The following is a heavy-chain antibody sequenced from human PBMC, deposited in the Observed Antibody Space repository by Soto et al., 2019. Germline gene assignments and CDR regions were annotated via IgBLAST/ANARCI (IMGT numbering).Heavy chain of an antibody. CDR1: GFTFSSYA. V-gene: IGHV3-30-3*01. D-gene: IGHD2-2*01. J-gene: IGHJ4*02. CDR2: ISYDGSNK. Sequence: GGSLRLSFAASGFTFSSYAMHWVRQAPGKGPEWVAVISYDGSNKYYADSVKGRFTISRDNSKNTLYLQMNSLRAEDTAVYYCAREELIVVVPAAIGYWGQGTLVTVSS. CDR3: AREELIVVVPAAIGY.